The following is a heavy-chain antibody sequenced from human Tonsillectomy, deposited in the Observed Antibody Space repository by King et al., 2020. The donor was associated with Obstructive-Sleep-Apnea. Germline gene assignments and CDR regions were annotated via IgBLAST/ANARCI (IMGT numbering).Heavy chain of an antibody. CDR1: GGSISSSSYY. Sequence: QLQESGPGLVKPSETLSLTCTVSGGSISSSSYYWGWIRQPPGKGLEWIGSIYYSGSTYYNPSLKSRVTISVDTSKNQFSLKLSSVTAADTAVYYCAREGLGWTTVTSDAFDIWGQGTMVTVSS. J-gene: IGHJ3*02. CDR2: IYYSGST. D-gene: IGHD4-17*01. CDR3: AREGLGWTTVTSDAFDI. V-gene: IGHV4-39*07.